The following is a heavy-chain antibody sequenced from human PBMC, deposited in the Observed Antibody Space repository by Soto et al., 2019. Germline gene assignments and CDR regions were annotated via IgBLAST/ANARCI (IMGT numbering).Heavy chain of an antibody. D-gene: IGHD4-4*01. J-gene: IGHJ4*01. V-gene: IGHV4-61*01. Sequence: SETLSLTCTVSGGSVSRDSNFWSWIRQPPGKGLEWIGYVYYSGPTRYNPSLESRVTISIDSSKNQVSLNLTSVTAADTAVYYCARGYSHYAHWGRGTLVTVSS. CDR2: VYYSGPT. CDR3: ARGYSHYAH. CDR1: GGSVSRDSNF.